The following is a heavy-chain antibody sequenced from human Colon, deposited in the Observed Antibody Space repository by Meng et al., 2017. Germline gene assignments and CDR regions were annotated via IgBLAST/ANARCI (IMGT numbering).Heavy chain of an antibody. CDR3: GRDQGRELINH. J-gene: IGHJ4*02. D-gene: IGHD1-7*01. CDR1: GDCISSDIG. V-gene: IGHV4-4*02. CDR2: VYHRGDT. Sequence: QVRLQGSVRGLGTPSGTLSLSGTVSGDCISSDIGRSCARQPLGKGLEWIGEVYHRGDTNYNPSLKSRVDISVDKSKNQFYLSLFSVTAADTAVYYCGRDQGRELINHWGQGTLVTVSS.